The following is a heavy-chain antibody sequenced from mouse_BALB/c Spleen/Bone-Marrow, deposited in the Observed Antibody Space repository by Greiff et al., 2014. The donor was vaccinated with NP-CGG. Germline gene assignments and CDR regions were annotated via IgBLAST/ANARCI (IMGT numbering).Heavy chain of an antibody. CDR3: ARYRLGTYFDY. Sequence: EFQLQQSGAELVKPGASVKLSCTASGFNIKDTYMHWVKQRPEQGLEWIGRIDPANGNTKYDPKFQGKATITADTSSNTAYLQLSSLTSEDTAVYYCARYRLGTYFDYWGQGTTLTVSS. CDR2: IDPANGNT. J-gene: IGHJ2*01. CDR1: GFNIKDTY. V-gene: IGHV14-3*02. D-gene: IGHD2-14*01.